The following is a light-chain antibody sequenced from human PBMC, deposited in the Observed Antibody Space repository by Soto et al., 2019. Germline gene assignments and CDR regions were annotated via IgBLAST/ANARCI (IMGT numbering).Light chain of an antibody. CDR3: QQYGGSPRT. CDR2: DAS. V-gene: IGKV3-20*01. Sequence: EIVLTQSPGTLSLSPGESATLSCRASQSIRSSYLARYQQTPGQAPRLLIYDASSRAAGIPDRFSGSGSGTDFTLTISGLEPEDFGVYYCQQYGGSPRTFGQGTKVEIK. CDR1: QSIRSSY. J-gene: IGKJ1*01.